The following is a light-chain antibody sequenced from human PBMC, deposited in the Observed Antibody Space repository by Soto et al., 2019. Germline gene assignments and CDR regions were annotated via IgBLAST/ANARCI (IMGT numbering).Light chain of an antibody. V-gene: IGKV3-15*01. CDR3: PQHLLWA. CDR2: AAS. J-gene: IGKJ5*01. CDR1: QSVGSN. Sequence: RPPDTLWVPRPETATSFCRASQSVGSNLAWYQQKPGQAPRLLIYAASTRATGIPARFRGSGSGIEVTLTTICLHYEGSPFYSCPQHLLWAIGQGTRLEIK.